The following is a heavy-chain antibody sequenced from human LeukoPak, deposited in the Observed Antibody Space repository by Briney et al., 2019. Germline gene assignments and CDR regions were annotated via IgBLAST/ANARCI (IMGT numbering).Heavy chain of an antibody. Sequence: GALVKVSCKASGYTFTSYDINWVRQATGQGLEWMGWMNPNSGNTGYAQKFQGRVTITRNTSISTAYMELSSLRSEDTAVYYCARGRERGAAGRLGQSLNAFDIWGQGTMVTVSS. J-gene: IGHJ3*02. D-gene: IGHD3-16*02. V-gene: IGHV1-8*03. CDR3: ARGRERGAAGRLGQSLNAFDI. CDR2: MNPNSGNT. CDR1: GYTFTSYD.